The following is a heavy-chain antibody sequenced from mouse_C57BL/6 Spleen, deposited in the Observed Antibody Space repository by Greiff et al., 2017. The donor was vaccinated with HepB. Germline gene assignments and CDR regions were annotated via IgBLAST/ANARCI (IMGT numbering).Heavy chain of an antibody. D-gene: IGHD1-1*01. J-gene: IGHJ2*01. CDR2: INPSNGGT. CDR1: GYTFTSYW. CDR3: ARYGSSYRALDY. Sequence: QVQLQQPGTELVKPGASVKLSCKASGYTFTSYWMHWVKQRPGQGLEWIGNINPSNGGTNYNEKFKSKATLTVDKSSSTAYMQLSILTSEDSAVYYCARYGSSYRALDYWGQGTTLTVSS. V-gene: IGHV1-53*01.